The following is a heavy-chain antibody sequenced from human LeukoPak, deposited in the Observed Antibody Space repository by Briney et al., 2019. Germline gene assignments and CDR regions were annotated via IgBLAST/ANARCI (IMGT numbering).Heavy chain of an antibody. CDR1: GYTLTELS. D-gene: IGHD3-9*01. J-gene: IGHJ5*02. V-gene: IGHV1-18*01. CDR3: ARVGYYDILTGYYTP. Sequence: ASVKVSCKVSGYTLTELSMRWVRQAPGQGLEWMGWISAYNGNTNYAQKFQGRVTMTTDTSTSTAYMELRSLRSDDTAVYYCARVGYYDILTGYYTPWGQGTLVTVSS. CDR2: ISAYNGNT.